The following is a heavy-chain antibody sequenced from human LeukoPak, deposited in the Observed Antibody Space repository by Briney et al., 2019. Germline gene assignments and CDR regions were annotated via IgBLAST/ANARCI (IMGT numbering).Heavy chain of an antibody. J-gene: IGHJ4*02. CDR1: GGTFSSYT. Sequence: SVKVSCKASGGTFSSYTISWVRQAPGQGLEWMGRIIPILGIANYAQKFQGRVTITADKSTSTAYTELSSLRSEDTAVYYCARLDTYYYDSSGYSPDWGQGTLVTVSS. D-gene: IGHD3-22*01. CDR3: ARLDTYYYDSSGYSPD. CDR2: IIPILGIA. V-gene: IGHV1-69*02.